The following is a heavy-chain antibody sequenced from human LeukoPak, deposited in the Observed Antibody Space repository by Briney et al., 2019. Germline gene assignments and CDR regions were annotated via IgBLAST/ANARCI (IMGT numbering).Heavy chain of an antibody. Sequence: GGSLRLSCAASGFTFSSYSMNWVRQAPGKGLEWVSSISSSSSYIYYADSVEGRFTISRDNSKNTLYLQMNSLRAEDTAVYYCAKDLYLSQFDYWGQGTLVTVSS. CDR2: ISSSSSYI. V-gene: IGHV3-21*01. CDR1: GFTFSSYS. J-gene: IGHJ4*02. D-gene: IGHD2/OR15-2a*01. CDR3: AKDLYLSQFDY.